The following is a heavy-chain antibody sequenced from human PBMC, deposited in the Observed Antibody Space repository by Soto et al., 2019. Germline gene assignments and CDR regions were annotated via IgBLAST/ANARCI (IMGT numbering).Heavy chain of an antibody. CDR1: GFMFGTSG. D-gene: IGHD1-1*01. J-gene: IGHJ5*01. Sequence: LRLSCEASGFMFGTSGMHWVRQAPGKGLEWVSGIWLDGSERYYSDSVKGRFTISRDNSKNTLFLQMNSLRVEDTAVYFCARDASGTTSFLASWGQGTLVTVSS. V-gene: IGHV3-33*01. CDR2: IWLDGSER. CDR3: ARDASGTTSFLAS.